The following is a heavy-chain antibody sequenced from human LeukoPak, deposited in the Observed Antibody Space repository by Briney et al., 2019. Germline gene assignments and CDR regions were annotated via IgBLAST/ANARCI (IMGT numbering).Heavy chain of an antibody. CDR3: AKGFGEFPGDDAFDI. CDR1: GFTFSSYA. D-gene: IGHD3-10*01. CDR2: ISYDGSNK. J-gene: IGHJ3*02. V-gene: IGHV3-30-3*01. Sequence: QPGGSLRLSCAASGFTFSSYAMHWVRQAPGKGLEWVAVISYDGSNKYYADSVKGRFTISRDNSKTTLYLQINSLRAEDTAVYYCAKGFGEFPGDDAFDIWGQGTMVTVSS.